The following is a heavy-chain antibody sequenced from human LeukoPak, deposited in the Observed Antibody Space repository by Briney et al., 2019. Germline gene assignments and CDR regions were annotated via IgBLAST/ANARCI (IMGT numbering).Heavy chain of an antibody. CDR1: GGSISSGSYY. D-gene: IGHD4-17*01. Sequence: PSQTLSLTRTVSGGSISSGSYYWSWIRQPAGKGLEWIGRIYTSGSTNYNPSLKSRVTISVDTSKNQFSLKLSSVTAADTAVYYCARVVGTVTTGWYFDLWGRGTLVTVSS. CDR2: IYTSGST. V-gene: IGHV4-61*02. CDR3: ARVVGTVTTGWYFDL. J-gene: IGHJ2*01.